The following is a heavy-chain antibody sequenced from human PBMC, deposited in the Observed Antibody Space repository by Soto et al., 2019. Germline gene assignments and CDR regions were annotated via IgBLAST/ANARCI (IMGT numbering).Heavy chain of an antibody. V-gene: IGHV4-39*01. CDR2: MFYSGTT. J-gene: IGHJ4*02. Sequence: SETLSLTCTVSGGSISSRGYYWGWIRQPPGKGPEWIESMFYSGTTYYNPSLKSRITIAVDSSKNQFSLNLSSVTAADTAVYYCARKEDGYNRLFDYWGQGILVT. D-gene: IGHD1-1*01. CDR1: GGSISSRGYY. CDR3: ARKEDGYNRLFDY.